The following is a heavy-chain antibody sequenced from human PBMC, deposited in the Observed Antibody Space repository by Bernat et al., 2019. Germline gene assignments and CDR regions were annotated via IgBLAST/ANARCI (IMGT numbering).Heavy chain of an antibody. CDR2: IYYSGST. J-gene: IGHJ3*02. Sequence: QVQLQESGPGLVKPSQTLSLTCTVSGGSISSGGYYWSWIRQHPGKGLEWIGYIYYSGSTYYNPSLKSRVTIPVDTSKNQFSLKLSAVTAANTAVYYCARFLCNYYDSSGYCLFDTWGQGTMVTVSS. CDR3: ARFLCNYYDSSGYCLFDT. D-gene: IGHD3-22*01. V-gene: IGHV4-31*03. CDR1: GGSISSGGYY.